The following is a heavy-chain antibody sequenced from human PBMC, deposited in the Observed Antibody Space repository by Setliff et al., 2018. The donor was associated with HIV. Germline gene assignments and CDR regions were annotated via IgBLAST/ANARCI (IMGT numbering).Heavy chain of an antibody. Sequence: RPSETLSLTCTVSGGSISSHYWSWIRQPPGKGLEWIGSIYYSGSTNYNPSLKSRVTITVDTSKNQLSLRLSSVTAADTAVYYCARAGRYSSGWAPFDCWGQGTLVTVSS. CDR1: GGSISSHY. CDR2: IYYSGST. J-gene: IGHJ4*02. V-gene: IGHV4-59*11. CDR3: ARAGRYSSGWAPFDC. D-gene: IGHD6-19*01.